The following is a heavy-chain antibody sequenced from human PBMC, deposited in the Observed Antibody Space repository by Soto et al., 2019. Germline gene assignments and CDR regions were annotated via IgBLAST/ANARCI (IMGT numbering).Heavy chain of an antibody. CDR3: AREIRSIVVVPAATNYYMDV. D-gene: IGHD2-2*01. CDR1: GDSVSSNSVA. J-gene: IGHJ6*03. Sequence: PSQTLSLTCAISGDSVSSNSVAWNWIRQSPSRGLEWLGRTYYRSKWYNDYAVSVKSRITINPDTSKNQFSLQLNSVTPEDTAVYYCAREIRSIVVVPAATNYYMDVWGKGTTVTVSS. V-gene: IGHV6-1*01. CDR2: TYYRSKWYN.